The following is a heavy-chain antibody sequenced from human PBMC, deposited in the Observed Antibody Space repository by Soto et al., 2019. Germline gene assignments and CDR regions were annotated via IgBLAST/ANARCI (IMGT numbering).Heavy chain of an antibody. D-gene: IGHD5-12*01. V-gene: IGHV3-74*01. CDR3: ARGIRGHYGSDV. Sequence: EVQLVESGGDLVQPGGSLRLSCAASGFTFSSYWMHWVRQAPGKGLVWVSRVKSDGSTYYADSVKGRFTISRDNAKNTLYLQMNSLTVADTAVYYCARGIRGHYGSDVWGQGTMVTVSS. CDR1: GFTFSSYW. CDR2: VKSDGST. J-gene: IGHJ3*01.